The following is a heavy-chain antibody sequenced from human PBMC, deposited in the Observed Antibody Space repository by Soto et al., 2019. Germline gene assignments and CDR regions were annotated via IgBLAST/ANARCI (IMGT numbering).Heavy chain of an antibody. CDR1: GGSFSGYY. D-gene: IGHD3-16*02. Sequence: PSETLSLTCAVYGGSFSGYYWSWIRQPPGKGLEWIGEINHSGSTNYNPSLKSRVTISVDTSKNQFSLKLSSVTAADTAVYYCARGQGILRTTNMITFGGVIPRRRYYFDYWGQGTLVTVSS. J-gene: IGHJ4*02. V-gene: IGHV4-34*01. CDR3: ARGQGILRTTNMITFGGVIPRRRYYFDY. CDR2: INHSGST.